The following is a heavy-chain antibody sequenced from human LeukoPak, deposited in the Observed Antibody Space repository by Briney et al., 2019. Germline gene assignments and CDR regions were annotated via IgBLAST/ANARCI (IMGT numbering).Heavy chain of an antibody. CDR1: GGSISSYY. D-gene: IGHD3-3*01. V-gene: IGHV4-4*07. J-gene: IGHJ6*03. CDR2: IYTSWST. Sequence: SETLSLTCTVSGGSISSYYWSWIRQPAGKGQELIGRIYTSWSTNYNPSLKSRVTMSVDTSKNQFSLKLSSVTAADTAVYYCARDEYYDFWSGFGENYMDVWGKGTTVTVSS. CDR3: ARDEYYDFWSGFGENYMDV.